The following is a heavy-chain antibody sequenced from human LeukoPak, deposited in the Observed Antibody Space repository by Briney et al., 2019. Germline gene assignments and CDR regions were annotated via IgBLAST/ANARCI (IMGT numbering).Heavy chain of an antibody. D-gene: IGHD6-19*01. CDR1: GFTFSSYG. CDR3: AISSDWTSLDY. V-gene: IGHV3-33*01. CDR2: IWYDGSNK. J-gene: IGHJ4*02. Sequence: GGSLRLSCAASGFTFSSYGMHWVRQAPGKGLEWVAVIWYDGSNKYYADSVKGRFTISRDNSKNTLYLQMNSLRAEDTAVYYCAISSDWTSLDYWGQGTLVTVSS.